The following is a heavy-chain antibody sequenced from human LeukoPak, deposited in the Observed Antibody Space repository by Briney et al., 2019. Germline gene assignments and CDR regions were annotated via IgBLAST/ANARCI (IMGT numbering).Heavy chain of an antibody. V-gene: IGHV1-69*05. CDR2: IIPIFGTA. Sequence: SVKVSCKASGGTFSSYAISWVRQAPGQGLEWMGGIIPIFGTANYAQKFQGRVTITTDESTSTAYMELSSLRSEDTAVYYCARSGYGFWSGYLYWGQGTLVTVSS. CDR3: ARSGYGFWSGYLY. J-gene: IGHJ4*02. CDR1: GGTFSSYA. D-gene: IGHD3-3*01.